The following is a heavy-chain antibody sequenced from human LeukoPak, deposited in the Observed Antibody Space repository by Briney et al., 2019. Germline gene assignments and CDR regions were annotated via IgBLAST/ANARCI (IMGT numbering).Heavy chain of an antibody. D-gene: IGHD6-13*01. CDR2: ISYDGSSK. V-gene: IGHV3-30-3*01. CDR3: ARGSGNSRSWYIVRDGMDV. CDR1: GFPFSASP. Sequence: PGRSLRLSCAASGFPFSASPMHWVRQAPGKGLEWVAIISYDGSSKYYADSVKGRFTISRVSSKNTLYLQMNSLRDEDTAVYYCARGSGNSRSWYIVRDGMDVWGQGTTVTVSS. J-gene: IGHJ6*02.